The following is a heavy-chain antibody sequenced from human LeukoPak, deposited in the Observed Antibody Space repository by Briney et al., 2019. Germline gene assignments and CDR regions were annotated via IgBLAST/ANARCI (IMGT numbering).Heavy chain of an antibody. CDR2: ISYDGSNK. D-gene: IGHD2-8*02. CDR3: SKDVEGALSGHTLGY. Sequence: PGGSLRLSCAASGFTFSSYGRHWVRQAPGKGLEGVAVISYDGSNKYYADSVKGRFTISRDNSKNTLYLQMNSLRAEDTALYYCSKDVEGALSGHTLGYWGQGTLVTVSS. J-gene: IGHJ4*02. CDR1: GFTFSSYG. V-gene: IGHV3-30-3*01.